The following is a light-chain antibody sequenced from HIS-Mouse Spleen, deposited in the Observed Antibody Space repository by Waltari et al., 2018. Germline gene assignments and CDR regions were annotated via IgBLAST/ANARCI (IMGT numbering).Light chain of an antibody. Sequence: SYELTQPPSVSVSPGQTARITCSGAALPKKYHYWYQQKSGQAPVLIIYEDSKRPSGIPERFSGSSSGKMATLTISGAQVEDEADYYCYSTDSSGNHRVFGGGTKLTVL. CDR1: ALPKKY. J-gene: IGLJ2*01. CDR3: YSTDSSGNHRV. V-gene: IGLV3-10*01. CDR2: EDS.